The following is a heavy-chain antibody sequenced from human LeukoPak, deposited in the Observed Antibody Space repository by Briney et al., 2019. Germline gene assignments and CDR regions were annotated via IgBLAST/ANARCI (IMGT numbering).Heavy chain of an antibody. J-gene: IGHJ5*02. CDR1: AGSISSGSYY. CDR2: IYYSGST. CDR3: ARHVVGTTEFDP. V-gene: IGHV4-39*01. Sequence: KLSETLSLTCTVSAGSISSGSYYWGWIRQPPGKGLEWIGSIYYSGSTYYNPSLKSRVTISVDTSKNQFALKLSSVTAADTAVYYCARHVVGTTEFDPWGQGTLVTVSS. D-gene: IGHD1-26*01.